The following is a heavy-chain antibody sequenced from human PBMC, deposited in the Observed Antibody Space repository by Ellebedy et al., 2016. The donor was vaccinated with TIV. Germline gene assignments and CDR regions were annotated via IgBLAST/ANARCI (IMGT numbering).Heavy chain of an antibody. CDR3: ARDRVGATDSAFDI. Sequence: SVKVSXKASRGTFSSYAISWVRQAPGQGLEWMGGIIPIFGTANYAQKFQGRVTITADESTSTAYMELSSLRSEDTAVYYCARDRVGATDSAFDIWGQGTMVTVSS. CDR1: RGTFSSYA. J-gene: IGHJ3*02. CDR2: IIPIFGTA. V-gene: IGHV1-69*13. D-gene: IGHD1-26*01.